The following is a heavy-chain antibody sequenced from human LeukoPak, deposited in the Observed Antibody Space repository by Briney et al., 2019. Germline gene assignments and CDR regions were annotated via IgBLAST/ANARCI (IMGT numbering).Heavy chain of an antibody. J-gene: IGHJ4*02. V-gene: IGHV5-51*01. Sequence: GESLKISCKGSGYSFTSYWIGWVRQMPGKGLEWKGIIYPGDSDTRYSPSFQGQVTISADKSISTAYLQWSSLKASDTAMYYCASVRSGYLYYFDYWGQGTLVTVSS. CDR3: ASVRSGYLYYFDY. D-gene: IGHD3-3*01. CDR1: GYSFTSYW. CDR2: IYPGDSDT.